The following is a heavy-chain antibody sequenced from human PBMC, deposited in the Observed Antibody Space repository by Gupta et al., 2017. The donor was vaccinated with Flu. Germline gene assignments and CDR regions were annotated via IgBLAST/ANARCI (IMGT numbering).Heavy chain of an antibody. D-gene: IGHD2-2*01. CDR2: ISWNSGSV. CDR3: AKDIGPDLILEPAAGYMDV. J-gene: IGHJ6*03. V-gene: IGHV3-9*01. Sequence: HWVRQPPGKGLEWVSGISWNSGSVGYADSMKGRFTISRDNAKNALYLQINSLRAEDTALYYCAKDIGPDLILEPAAGYMDVWGKGTTVTVSS.